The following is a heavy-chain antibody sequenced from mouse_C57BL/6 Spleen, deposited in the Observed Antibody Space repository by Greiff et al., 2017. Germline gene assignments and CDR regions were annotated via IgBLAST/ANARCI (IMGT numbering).Heavy chain of an antibody. CDR3: ARQSGSSLDY. D-gene: IGHD1-1*01. CDR1: GFTFSSYG. V-gene: IGHV5-6*01. Sequence: EVKVVESGGDLVKPGGSLKLSCAASGFTFSSYGMSWVRQTPDKRLEWVATISSGGSYTYYPDSVKGRFTISRDNAKNTLYLQMSSLKSEDTAMYYCARQSGSSLDYWGQGTTLTVSS. J-gene: IGHJ2*01. CDR2: ISSGGSYT.